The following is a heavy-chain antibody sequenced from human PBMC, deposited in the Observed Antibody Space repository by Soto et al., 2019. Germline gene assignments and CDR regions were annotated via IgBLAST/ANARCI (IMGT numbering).Heavy chain of an antibody. D-gene: IGHD5-18*01. J-gene: IGHJ4*02. Sequence: LSLTCTVSGGSISSGGYYWSWIRQHPGKGLEWIGYIYYSGSTYYNPSLKSRVTISVDTSKDQFSLKLSSVTAADTAVYYCASGGYSYGPTSYWGQGTLVTVSS. CDR1: GGSISSGGYY. CDR3: ASGGYSYGPTSY. V-gene: IGHV4-31*03. CDR2: IYYSGST.